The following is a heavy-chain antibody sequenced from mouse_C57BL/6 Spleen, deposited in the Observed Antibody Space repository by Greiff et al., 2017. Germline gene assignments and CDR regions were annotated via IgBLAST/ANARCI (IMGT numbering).Heavy chain of an antibody. CDR1: GYTFTDYE. V-gene: IGHV1-15*01. J-gene: IGHJ3*01. Sequence: QVQLKESGAELVRPGASVTLSCKASGYTFTDYEMHWVKQTPVHGLEWIGAIDPETGGTAYNQKFKGKAILTADKSSSTAYMELRSLTSEDSAVYYCTRLTGAAWFAYWGQGTLVTVSA. CDR2: IDPETGGT. CDR3: TRLTGAAWFAY. D-gene: IGHD4-1*01.